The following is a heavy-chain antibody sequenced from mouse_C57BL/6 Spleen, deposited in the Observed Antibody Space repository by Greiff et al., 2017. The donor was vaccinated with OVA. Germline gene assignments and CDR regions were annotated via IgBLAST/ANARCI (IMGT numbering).Heavy chain of an antibody. Sequence: QVQLQQSGAELVKPGASVKMSCKASGYTFTSYWITWVKQRPGQGLEWIGDIYPGSGSTNYNEKFKSKATLTVDTSSSTAYMQLSSLTSEDSAVYYCARNYYGSRGTSWFAYWGQGTLVTVSA. V-gene: IGHV1-55*01. D-gene: IGHD1-1*01. CDR3: ARNYYGSRGTSWFAY. CDR2: IYPGSGST. CDR1: GYTFTSYW. J-gene: IGHJ3*01.